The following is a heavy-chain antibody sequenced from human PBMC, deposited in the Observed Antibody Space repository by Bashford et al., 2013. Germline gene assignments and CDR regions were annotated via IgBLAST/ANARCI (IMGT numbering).Heavy chain of an antibody. CDR3: GRLVPYYDSSGYGGREYFDY. V-gene: IGHV5-51*01. CDR2: IYPSDSDT. Sequence: ESLKISCKGSAYSFTSYWIGWVRQMPGKGLEWMGIIYPSDSDTRYSPSFQGQVTISADKSISTAYLQWSSLRASDTAMYYCGRLVPYYDSSGYGGREYFDYWGQGTLVTVSS. D-gene: IGHD3-22*01. CDR1: AYSFTSYW. J-gene: IGHJ4*02.